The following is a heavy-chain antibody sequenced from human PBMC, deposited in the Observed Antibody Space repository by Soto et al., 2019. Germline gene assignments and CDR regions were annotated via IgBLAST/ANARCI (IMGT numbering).Heavy chain of an antibody. CDR3: AKDTPSSTPYSWSSPDY. V-gene: IGHV3-23*01. D-gene: IGHD1-26*01. CDR2: ISGSGGST. J-gene: IGHJ4*02. CDR1: GFTFSSYA. Sequence: GGSLRLSCAASGFTFSSYAMSWVRQAPGKGLEWVSAISGSGGSTYYADSVKGRFTISRDNSKNTLYLQMNSLRAEDTAVYYCAKDTPSSTPYSWSSPDYWGQGTLVTVSS.